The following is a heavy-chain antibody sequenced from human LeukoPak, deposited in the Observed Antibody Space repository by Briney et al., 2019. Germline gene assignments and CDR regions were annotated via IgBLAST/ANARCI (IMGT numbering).Heavy chain of an antibody. Sequence: GASGKISCNASGYTFTRYYMHWGRQAPGQVRERVGIINPSCDSTSYPQKFQGRVPKNRHMYPSTVYMELSSLRSEDTAVYYCAGEGKRWLQFSHGHTPYYDYMDVWGKGTTVTVSS. D-gene: IGHD5-24*01. CDR2: INPSCDST. CDR3: AGEGKRWLQFSHGHTPYYDYMDV. V-gene: IGHV1-46*01. J-gene: IGHJ6*03. CDR1: GYTFTRYY.